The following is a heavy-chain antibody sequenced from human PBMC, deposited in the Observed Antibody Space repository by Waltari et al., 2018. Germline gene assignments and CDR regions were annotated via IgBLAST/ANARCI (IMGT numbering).Heavy chain of an antibody. D-gene: IGHD5-12*01. CDR1: GGSISSSSYY. Sequence: QLQLQESGPGLVKPSETLSLTCTVSGGSISSSSYYWGWIRQPPGKGLDWIVSIYYSWRTYSTPSLNVRVTISVDTSKNQFSLKLSSVTAADTAVYYCARSTSYSGYDLRYYYYMDVWGKGTTVTISS. V-gene: IGHV4-39*07. CDR3: ARSTSYSGYDLRYYYYMDV. CDR2: IYYSWRT. J-gene: IGHJ6*03.